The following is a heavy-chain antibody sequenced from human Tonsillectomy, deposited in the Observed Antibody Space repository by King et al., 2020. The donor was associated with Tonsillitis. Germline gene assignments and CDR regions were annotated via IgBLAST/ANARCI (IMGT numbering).Heavy chain of an antibody. J-gene: IGHJ6*02. CDR1: GFSLSNTRMG. Sequence: VTLKESGPVLVKPTETLTLTCTVSGFSLSNTRMGVIWIRQPPGKAPEWLADIFANSKKSYSTSLESRLTISRDTSRGQVVLTTTNMDPPDTATYSCARLPRPVATVLAKNHDYYYYGLDVWRQGITVTVSS. V-gene: IGHV2-26*01. CDR2: IFANSKK. CDR3: ARLPRPVATVLAKNHDYYYYGLDV. D-gene: IGHD5-12*01.